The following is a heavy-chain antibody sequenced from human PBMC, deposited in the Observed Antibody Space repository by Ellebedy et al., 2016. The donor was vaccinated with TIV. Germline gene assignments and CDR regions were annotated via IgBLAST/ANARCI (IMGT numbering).Heavy chain of an antibody. V-gene: IGHV4-59*01. Sequence: SETLSLTXTVSGGSISSYYWSWIRQPPGKGLEWIGYIYYSGSTNYNPSLKSRVTISVDTSKNQFSLKLSSVTAADTAVYYCARAALGFGEFDYWGQGTLVTVSS. J-gene: IGHJ4*02. D-gene: IGHD3-10*01. CDR2: IYYSGST. CDR3: ARAALGFGEFDY. CDR1: GGSISSYY.